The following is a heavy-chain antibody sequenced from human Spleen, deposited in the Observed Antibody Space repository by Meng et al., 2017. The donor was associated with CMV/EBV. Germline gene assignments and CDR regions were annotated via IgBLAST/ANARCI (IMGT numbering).Heavy chain of an antibody. CDR1: GFTFSDYY. CDR2: ISSSSTI. D-gene: IGHD1-26*01. V-gene: IGHV3-69-1*02. J-gene: IGHJ4*02. Sequence: LSLTCAASGFTFSDYYMNWVRQAPGKGLEWVSSISSSSTIDYADSVKGRFIISRDNAKNSLYLQMNSLRVEDTAVYYCARDPYSGSDIPDYWGQGTLVTVSS. CDR3: ARDPYSGSDIPDY.